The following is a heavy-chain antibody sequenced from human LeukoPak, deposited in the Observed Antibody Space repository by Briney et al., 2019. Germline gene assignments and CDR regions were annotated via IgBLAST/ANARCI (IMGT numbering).Heavy chain of an antibody. D-gene: IGHD6-13*01. V-gene: IGHV3-30*18. CDR2: ISYDGSNK. CDR1: GFTFSSYG. J-gene: IGHJ4*02. Sequence: PGRSLRLSCAASGFTFSSYGVHWVRQAPGKGLEWVAVISYDGSNKYYADSVKGRFTISRDNSKNTLYLQMNSLRAEDTAVYYCAKGYSSSWYGYYDYWGQGTLVTVSS. CDR3: AKGYSSSWYGYYDY.